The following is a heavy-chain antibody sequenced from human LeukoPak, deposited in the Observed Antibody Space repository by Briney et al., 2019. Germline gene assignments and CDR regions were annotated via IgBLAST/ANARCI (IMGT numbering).Heavy chain of an antibody. D-gene: IGHD2-15*01. CDR2: INWNGVSA. J-gene: IGHJ1*01. CDR1: GFTFDDYG. CDR3: AREDGFCSGGSCYQH. Sequence: GGSLRPSCAASGFTFDDYGMSWVRQGPGKGLEWVSFINWNGVSADYADSVKGRFTISRDNAKNSLFLQMNSLRAEDTAFYYCAREDGFCSGGSCYQHWGQGTLVTVSS. V-gene: IGHV3-20*04.